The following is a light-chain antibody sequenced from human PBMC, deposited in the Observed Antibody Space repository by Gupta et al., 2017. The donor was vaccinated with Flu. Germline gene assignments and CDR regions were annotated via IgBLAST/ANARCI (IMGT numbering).Light chain of an antibody. V-gene: IGLV1-51*01. CDR2: DND. CDR3: GAWDSTLTGAV. CDR1: SSKIGNNY. Sequence: QSVLTQPPSVSAAPGQKVTISCSGISSKIGNNYVSWCQQFPGTAPKLLIYDNDKRPSGIPDRFSGSKSGTSATLGITGLQTGDEADYYCGAWDSTLTGAVFGGGTKLTVL. J-gene: IGLJ2*01.